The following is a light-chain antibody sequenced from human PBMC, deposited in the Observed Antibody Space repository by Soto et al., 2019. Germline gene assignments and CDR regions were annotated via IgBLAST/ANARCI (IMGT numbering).Light chain of an antibody. CDR3: QQYNNWPPYT. CDR2: DAS. Sequence: EIVMTQSPATLSVSPGERATLSCRASQSVSSNLAWYQQKPGQAPRLLIYDASTRDTGIPARFSGSGSGTEFTLTISRLQYEDFALYYCQQYNNWPPYTFGQGTKLEIK. J-gene: IGKJ2*01. CDR1: QSVSSN. V-gene: IGKV3-15*01.